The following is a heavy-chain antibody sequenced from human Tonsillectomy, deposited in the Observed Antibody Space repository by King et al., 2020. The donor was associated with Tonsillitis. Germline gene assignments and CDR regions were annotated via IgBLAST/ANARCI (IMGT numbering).Heavy chain of an antibody. CDR3: ARDVLGHCSSTTCYTPLDY. J-gene: IGHJ4*02. CDR2: ISFDGSNK. D-gene: IGHD2-2*02. V-gene: IGHV3-30-3*01. Sequence: QLVQSGGGVVQPGRSLRLSCAASGFAFRTYAMHWVRQAPGKGLEWVADISFDGSNKYYADSLKGRFTLFRDNSKNTLYVQMNSRRAEDTAVYYCARDVLGHCSSTTCYTPLDYWGQGTLVTVSS. CDR1: GFAFRTYA.